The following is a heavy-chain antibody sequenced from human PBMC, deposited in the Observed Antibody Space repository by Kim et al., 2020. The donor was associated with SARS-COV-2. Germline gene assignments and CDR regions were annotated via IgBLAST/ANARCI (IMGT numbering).Heavy chain of an antibody. Sequence: ASVKVSCKASGYTFTSYAMHWVRQAPGQRLEWMGWINAGNGNTKYSQKFQGRVTITRDTSASTAYMELSSLRSEDTAVYYCGRAIYGSGSPPHIYWGQGTLVTVSS. CDR3: GRAIYGSGSPPHIY. CDR1: GYTFTSYA. V-gene: IGHV1-3*01. J-gene: IGHJ4*02. D-gene: IGHD3-10*01. CDR2: INAGNGNT.